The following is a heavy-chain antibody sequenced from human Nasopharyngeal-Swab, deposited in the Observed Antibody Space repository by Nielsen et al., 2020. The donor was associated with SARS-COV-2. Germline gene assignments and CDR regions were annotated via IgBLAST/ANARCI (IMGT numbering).Heavy chain of an antibody. J-gene: IGHJ4*02. CDR2: IAQDGSES. D-gene: IGHD1-7*01. CDR1: GFTFSNYW. V-gene: IGHV3-7*01. Sequence: GESLKTSCAASGFTFSNYWMSWVRQAPGKGLEWVANIAQDGSESHYVDSVKGRFTISRDNAWNSLYLQMNSLRAEDTAVYYCATNWDYRFDYWGQGTLVTVSS. CDR3: ATNWDYRFDY.